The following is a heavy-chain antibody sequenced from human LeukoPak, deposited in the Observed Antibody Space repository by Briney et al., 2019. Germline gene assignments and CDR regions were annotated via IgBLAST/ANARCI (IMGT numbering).Heavy chain of an antibody. CDR1: GGSISSGGYS. V-gene: IGHV4-30-2*01. Sequence: PSQTLSLTCAVSGGSISSGGYSWSWIRQPPGKGLEWIGYIYHSGSTYYNPSLKSRVTISVDRSKNQFSLKLSSVTAADTAVYYCAREGYCSSTSCHAPFDYWGQGTLVTVSS. J-gene: IGHJ4*02. D-gene: IGHD2-2*01. CDR3: AREGYCSSTSCHAPFDY. CDR2: IYHSGST.